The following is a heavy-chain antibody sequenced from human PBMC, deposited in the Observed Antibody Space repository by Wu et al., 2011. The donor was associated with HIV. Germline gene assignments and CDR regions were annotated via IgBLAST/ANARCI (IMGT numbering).Heavy chain of an antibody. V-gene: IGHV1-46*01. J-gene: IGHJ2*01. CDR2: INPSYGST. Sequence: QVQLVQSGAELKKPGASVKVSCKASGYTFTAYYMHWVRQAPGQGLEWMGIINPSYGSTTHAQKFQGRVTMTRDTSTSTVYMELNNLRSDDTAVYYCARGPREGWYFDVWGRGTLVIVSS. D-gene: IGHD1-26*01. CDR3: ARGPREGWYFDV. CDR1: GYTFTAYY.